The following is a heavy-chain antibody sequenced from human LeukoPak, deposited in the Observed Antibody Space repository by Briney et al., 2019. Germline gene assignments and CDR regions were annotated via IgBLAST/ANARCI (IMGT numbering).Heavy chain of an antibody. V-gene: IGHV1-18*01. CDR3: AREGADAGNLLLWFGDLFEGYYHYYGLDV. CDR2: ISTYNGNT. D-gene: IGHD3-10*01. J-gene: IGHJ6*02. Sequence: GASVKVSCKASGYTFTSYPISWVRQAPGQGLEWMGWISTYNGNTNYAQKVQGRVTLTTDTSTSTAYMELRSLRSDDTAVYYCAREGADAGNLLLWFGDLFEGYYHYYGLDVWGQGTTVTVPS. CDR1: GYTFTSYP.